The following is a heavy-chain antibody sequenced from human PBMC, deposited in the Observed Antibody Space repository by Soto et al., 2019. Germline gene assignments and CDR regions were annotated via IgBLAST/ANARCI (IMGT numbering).Heavy chain of an antibody. CDR3: ARETRVVVVAALDY. CDR1: GGSISSGGYY. J-gene: IGHJ4*02. CDR2: IYYSGST. V-gene: IGHV4-31*01. D-gene: IGHD2-15*01. Sequence: QVQLQESGPGLVKPSQTLSLTCTVSGGSISSGGYYWSWIRQHPGKGLEWIGYIYYSGSTYYNPSLKIPVTILVDTSNNQFSRKLSPVTAADTAVYYCARETRVVVVAALDYWGQGTLVTVSS.